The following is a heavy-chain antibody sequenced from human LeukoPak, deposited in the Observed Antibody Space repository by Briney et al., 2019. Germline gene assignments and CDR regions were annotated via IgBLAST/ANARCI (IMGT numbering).Heavy chain of an antibody. J-gene: IGHJ4*02. CDR2: IKQDGSEK. D-gene: IGHD2-2*02. Sequence: GGSLRLSWPASGFTFVSFWMTGFRRAPGKGLEWVANIKQDGSEKYYVDSVKGRFTISRDNAKNSLYLQMNSLRAEDTAVYYCYTLGFWGQGTLVTVSS. CDR3: YTLGF. V-gene: IGHV3-7*01. CDR1: GFTFVSFW.